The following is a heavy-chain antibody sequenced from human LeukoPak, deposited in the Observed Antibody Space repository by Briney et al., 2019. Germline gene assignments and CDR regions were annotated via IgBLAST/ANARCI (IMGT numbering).Heavy chain of an antibody. V-gene: IGHV4-34*01. CDR1: GGSFSGYY. J-gene: IGHJ6*02. CDR3: ARSGTVDYYYYGIDV. D-gene: IGHD3-10*01. CDR2: INHSGST. Sequence: SETLSLTCAVYGGSFSGYYWSWIRQPPGKGLEWIGEINHSGSTNYNPSLKSRVTISVDTSKNQFSLKQRSVPAADTAVYYCARSGTVDYYYYGIDVWGQGTTVSVSS.